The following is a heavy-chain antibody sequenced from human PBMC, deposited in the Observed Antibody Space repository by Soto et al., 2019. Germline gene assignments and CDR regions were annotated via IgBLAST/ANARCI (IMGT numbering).Heavy chain of an antibody. CDR3: ARARAARPHNWFDP. Sequence: PSQTLSLTCAISAPSVSINNSAVNLIRQFPSRALEWLGSTDYRSKWYNDYALSVKRRITINPDTSKDQFSLQLHSVTAEDTAMYYCARARAARPHNWFDPCGQVTLVTVSS. CDR1: APSVSINNSA. CDR2: TDYRSKWYN. D-gene: IGHD6-6*01. J-gene: IGHJ5*02. V-gene: IGHV6-1*01.